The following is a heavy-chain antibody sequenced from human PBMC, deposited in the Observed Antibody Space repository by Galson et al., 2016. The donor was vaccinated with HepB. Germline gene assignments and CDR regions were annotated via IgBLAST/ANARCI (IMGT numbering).Heavy chain of an antibody. CDR1: GFSLSTDEMG. CDR3: GRNHGSDFDH. V-gene: IGHV2-5*02. CDR2: IHWDDDK. D-gene: IGHD3-10*01. J-gene: IGHJ4*02. Sequence: PALVKPTQTLTLTCNFSGFSLSTDEMGVGWIRQPPGKALEWLAVIHWDDDKRYSPSLKSRLTITKDTSKNQVVLTMTNMDPVDTATYYCGRNHGSDFDHWGKGILVTVSS.